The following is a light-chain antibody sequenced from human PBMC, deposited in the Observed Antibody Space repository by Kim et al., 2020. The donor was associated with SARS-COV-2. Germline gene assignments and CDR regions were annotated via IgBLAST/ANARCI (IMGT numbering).Light chain of an antibody. CDR1: SSIVSNQG. V-gene: IGLV10-54*02. CDR2: RNN. J-gene: IGLJ1*01. Sequence: QTGTLTCTGNSSIVSNQGAAWLQQHQGHPPKLLSYRNNNRPSGISERFSASRSGNTASLTITGLQPEDEADYYCSALDSSLSAYVFGTGTKGTVL. CDR3: SALDSSLSAYV.